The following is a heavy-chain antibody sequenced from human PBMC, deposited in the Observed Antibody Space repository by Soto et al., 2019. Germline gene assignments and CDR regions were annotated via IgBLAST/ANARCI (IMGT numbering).Heavy chain of an antibody. J-gene: IGHJ6*02. CDR2: IDPSDSYT. CDR1: GYSFTSYW. D-gene: IGHD3-3*01. V-gene: IGHV5-10-1*01. Sequence: GASLKISCKASGYSFTSYWICWVRQMPGKGLEWVGRIDPSDSYTNYSPSFRGHVTISADKSIRTAYLQWSSLKASDTAMYYCARDPRITIFGVVPPYYGMDVWGQGTTVTVSS. CDR3: ARDPRITIFGVVPPYYGMDV.